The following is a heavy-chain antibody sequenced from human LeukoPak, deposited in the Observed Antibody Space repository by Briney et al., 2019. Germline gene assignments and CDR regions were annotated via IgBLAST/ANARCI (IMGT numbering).Heavy chain of an antibody. CDR3: ARRLPYYGMDV. D-gene: IGHD5-18*01. CDR1: GFTFSSYE. Sequence: GGSLRLSCAASGFTFSSYEMNWVRQAPGKGLEWVSNISGGGTLIYYADSVKGRFTISRDNAKSSLYLQMNSLRAEDTAVYYCARRLPYYGMDVWGRGTTATVSS. V-gene: IGHV3-48*03. CDR2: ISGGGTLI. J-gene: IGHJ6*02.